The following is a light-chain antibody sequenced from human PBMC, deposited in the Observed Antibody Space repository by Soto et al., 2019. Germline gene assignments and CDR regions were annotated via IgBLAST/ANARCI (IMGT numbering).Light chain of an antibody. CDR3: LQHNDYPLT. CDR2: GAS. V-gene: IGKV1-17*01. Sequence: DLQMTQSPSSLSASVGDRVTITCRASHGIRSDLDWYQQKPGKAPKRLIYGASSLQSGVPSRFSGSGSGTEFTLTINSLQPEDFATYYCLQHNDYPLTFGGGTKVEIK. J-gene: IGKJ4*01. CDR1: HGIRSD.